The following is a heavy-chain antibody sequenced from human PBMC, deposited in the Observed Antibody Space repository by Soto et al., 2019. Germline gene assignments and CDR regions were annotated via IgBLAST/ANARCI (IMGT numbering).Heavy chain of an antibody. J-gene: IGHJ4*02. Sequence: EVQLLESGGGLVQPGGSLRLSCAASGFTFSSYAMSWVRQAPGKGLEWVSVISSRGGSTYYADSVKGRFTISRDKSKNTLYLQMNSLRAEDTAVYYCAKDLPDPGYYWGQGTLVTVSS. CDR1: GFTFSSYA. V-gene: IGHV3-23*01. CDR2: ISSRGGST. CDR3: AKDLPDPGYY.